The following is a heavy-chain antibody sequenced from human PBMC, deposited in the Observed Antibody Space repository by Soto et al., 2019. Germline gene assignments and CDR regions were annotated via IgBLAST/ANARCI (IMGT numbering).Heavy chain of an antibody. D-gene: IGHD2-15*01. J-gene: IGHJ6*02. CDR1: GGTFSSYA. V-gene: IGHV1-69*13. CDR2: IIPIFGTA. Sequence: SVKVSCKASGGTFSSYAISWVRQAPGQGLEWMGGIIPIFGTANYAQKFQGRVTITADESTSTAYMELSSLRSEDTAVYYCASGKDIVVVVAAKSYYYGMDVWGQGTTVTVSS. CDR3: ASGKDIVVVVAAKSYYYGMDV.